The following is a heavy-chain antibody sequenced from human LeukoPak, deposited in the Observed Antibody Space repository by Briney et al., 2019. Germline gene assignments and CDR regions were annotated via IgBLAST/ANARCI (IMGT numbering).Heavy chain of an antibody. V-gene: IGHV1-69*13. CDR1: GGTFSSYA. D-gene: IGHD3-10*01. CDR2: IIPIFGTA. CDR3: ARRIIRVVRGVTDYYFDY. Sequence: SVQVSCKASGGTFSSYAISWVRQAPGQGLEWMGGIIPIFGTANYAQKFQGRVTITADESTSTAYMELSSLRSEDTAVYYCARRIIRVVRGVTDYYFDYWGQGTLVTVSS. J-gene: IGHJ4*02.